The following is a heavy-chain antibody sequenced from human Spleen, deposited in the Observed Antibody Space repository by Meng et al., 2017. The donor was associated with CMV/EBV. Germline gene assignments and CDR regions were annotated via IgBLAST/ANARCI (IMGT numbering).Heavy chain of an antibody. D-gene: IGHD4-11*01. CDR1: GFTFTGYY. V-gene: IGHV1-2*02. Sequence: ASVKVSCKTSGFTFTGYYVHWVRQAPGKGPEWMAWINPKSGDTNYAEKFQGRVTMTRDTSISTAYMELSRLRSDDTAVYYCAREEVTSYEEFNYWGQGTLVTVSS. CDR3: AREEVTSYEEFNY. J-gene: IGHJ4*02. CDR2: INPKSGDT.